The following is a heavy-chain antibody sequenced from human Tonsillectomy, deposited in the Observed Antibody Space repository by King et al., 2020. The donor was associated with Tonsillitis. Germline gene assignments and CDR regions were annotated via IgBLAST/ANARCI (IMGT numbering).Heavy chain of an antibody. Sequence: EQLVQSGAEVKKPGASVKVSCKASGYTFTSYGISWVRQAPGQGLEWMGWISAYNGNTNYAQKLQGRGPMTTDTSTSTAYMELRSLGSDDTAVYYCARDYDDFWSGSGGWFDPWAREPWSPSPQ. J-gene: IGHJ5*02. D-gene: IGHD3-3*01. CDR3: ARDYDDFWSGSGGWFDP. CDR1: GYTFTSYG. CDR2: ISAYNGNT. V-gene: IGHV1-18*01.